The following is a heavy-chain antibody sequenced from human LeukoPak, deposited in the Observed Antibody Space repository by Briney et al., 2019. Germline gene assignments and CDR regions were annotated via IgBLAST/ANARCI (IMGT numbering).Heavy chain of an antibody. Sequence: PGESLKISCKGSGYSFTNYWIGWVRQMPGKGLEWMGIIYPGDSDTRYSPSFQGQVTISADKSISTAYLQWSSLKASDTAMYYCARHLADYYDSGGYPLDPWGQGTLVTVSS. CDR3: ARHLADYYDSGGYPLDP. CDR1: GYSFTNYW. J-gene: IGHJ5*02. V-gene: IGHV5-51*01. CDR2: IYPGDSDT. D-gene: IGHD3-22*01.